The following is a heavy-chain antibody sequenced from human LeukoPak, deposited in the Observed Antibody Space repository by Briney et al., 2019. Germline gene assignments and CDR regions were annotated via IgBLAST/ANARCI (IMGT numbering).Heavy chain of an antibody. CDR2: VKNKGDGGTA. Sequence: PGESLRLSCAASGFTFSNAWMSWVRQAPGKRLEWVGRVKNKGDGGTADYAVPVKGRFTISRDDSKNTLYLQMNSLKTEDAAVYYCATYGSGWSNDYWGQGTLVTVSS. CDR3: ATYGSGWSNDY. D-gene: IGHD6-19*01. CDR1: GFTFSNAW. J-gene: IGHJ4*02. V-gene: IGHV3-15*01.